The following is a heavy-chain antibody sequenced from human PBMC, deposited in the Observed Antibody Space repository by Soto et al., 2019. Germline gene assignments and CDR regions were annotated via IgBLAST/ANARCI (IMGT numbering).Heavy chain of an antibody. CDR3: ARVQAGYYYYYGMDV. Sequence: SETLSLTCTVSGGSISSYYWSWIRQPPGKGLEWIGYIYYSGSTNYNPSLKSRVTISVDTSKNQFSLKLSSVTAADTAVYYCARVQAGYYYYYGMDVWGQGTTVTVSS. D-gene: IGHD6-13*01. V-gene: IGHV4-59*01. CDR2: IYYSGST. J-gene: IGHJ6*02. CDR1: GGSISSYY.